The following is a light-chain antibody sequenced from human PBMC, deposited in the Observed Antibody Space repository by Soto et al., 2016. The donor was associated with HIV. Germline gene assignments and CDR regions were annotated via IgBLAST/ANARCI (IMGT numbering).Light chain of an antibody. CDR1: HSISFW. J-gene: IGKJ1*01. Sequence: DIQMTQSPSTLSASVGDRLTITCRASHSISFWLAWYQQKPGKAPKLLIAKASVLQSGVSSRFSGSGSGTEFTLTINSLHPDDFATYYCQQYSSYPRTFGQGTKVDTK. V-gene: IGKV1-5*03. CDR3: QQYSSYPRT. CDR2: KAS.